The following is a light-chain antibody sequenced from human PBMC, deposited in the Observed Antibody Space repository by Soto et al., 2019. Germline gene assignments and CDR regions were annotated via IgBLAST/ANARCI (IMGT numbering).Light chain of an antibody. J-gene: IGKJ5*01. CDR3: QQSETYPLT. CDR1: QSVSSNY. CDR2: GVS. Sequence: EIVLTQSPGTLSLSPGERAPLSCRASQSVSSNYLAWYQQIPGRAPRLLIYGVSSRAAGIPDRFSGSGSGTDFTLTINRLEPGDFATYYCQQSETYPLTFGQGTRLEIK. V-gene: IGKV3-20*01.